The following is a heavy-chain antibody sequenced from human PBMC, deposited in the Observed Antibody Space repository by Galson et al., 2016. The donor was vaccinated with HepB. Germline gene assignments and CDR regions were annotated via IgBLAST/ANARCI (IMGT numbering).Heavy chain of an antibody. D-gene: IGHD1-26*01. CDR1: GFTFSGSA. Sequence: SLRLSCAASGFTFSGSAMHWVRQASGKGLEWVGRIRSKANSYATAYAASMKGRFTISRDDSKNTAYLQMNSLKTEDTAVCYCTRSLSRVAAWFDPWGQGTLVTVSS. CDR3: TRSLSRVAAWFDP. CDR2: IRSKANSYAT. V-gene: IGHV3-73*01. J-gene: IGHJ5*02.